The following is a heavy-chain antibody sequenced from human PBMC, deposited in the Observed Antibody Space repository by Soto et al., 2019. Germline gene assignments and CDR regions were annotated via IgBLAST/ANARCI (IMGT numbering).Heavy chain of an antibody. Sequence: ASVKVSCKASGYTFTNYYIHWVRQAPGQGLEWMGWINPNSGGTKYAQKFQGRVTMTRDTTISTAYMDLTRLRSDDTAVYYCARQLAYCGGDGYTEPIDSWGQ. V-gene: IGHV1-2*02. J-gene: IGHJ4*02. D-gene: IGHD2-21*02. CDR3: ARQLAYCGGDGYTEPIDS. CDR2: INPNSGGT. CDR1: GYTFTNYY.